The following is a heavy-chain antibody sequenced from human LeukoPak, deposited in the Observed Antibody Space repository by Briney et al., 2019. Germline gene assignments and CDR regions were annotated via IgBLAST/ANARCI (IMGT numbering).Heavy chain of an antibody. J-gene: IGHJ4*02. D-gene: IGHD3-10*01. CDR3: AKEGYTYYYGSGSYYNALNFDY. CDR2: ISGSGGST. Sequence: GGSLRLSCAASGFTFSSYAMSWVRQAPRKGLEWVSAISGSGGSTYYADSVKGRFTISRDNSKNTLYLQMNSLRAEDTAVYYCAKEGYTYYYGSGSYYNALNFDYWGQGTLVTVSS. V-gene: IGHV3-23*01. CDR1: GFTFSSYA.